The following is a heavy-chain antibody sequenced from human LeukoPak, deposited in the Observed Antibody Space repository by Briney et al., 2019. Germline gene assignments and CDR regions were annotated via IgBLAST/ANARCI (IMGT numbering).Heavy chain of an antibody. J-gene: IGHJ4*02. CDR3: ARLTYFYASGSPNLYYFDY. CDR2: IDPSGSYT. CDR1: GYSFTNYW. Sequence: GESLKISCKGSGYSFTNYWIIWVRQMPGKGLECMGRIDPSGSYTNYSPSFQGHVTISADKSISTAYLQWSSLKASDTAMYYCARLTYFYASGSPNLYYFDYWGQGTLVTVSS. V-gene: IGHV5-10-1*01. D-gene: IGHD3-10*01.